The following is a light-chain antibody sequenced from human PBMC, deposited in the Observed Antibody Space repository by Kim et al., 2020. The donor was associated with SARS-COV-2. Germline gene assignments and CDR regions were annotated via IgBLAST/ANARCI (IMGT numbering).Light chain of an antibody. CDR3: QVWDSSTYV. CDR1: NIGSKN. Sequence: SYELTQPLSVSVALGQTARITCGGNNIGSKNVHWYQQKPGQAPVPVIYRDSNRPSGIPERFSGSNSGNTATLTISRAQAGDEADYYCQVWDSSTYVFGTGTKVTVL. J-gene: IGLJ1*01. V-gene: IGLV3-9*01. CDR2: RDS.